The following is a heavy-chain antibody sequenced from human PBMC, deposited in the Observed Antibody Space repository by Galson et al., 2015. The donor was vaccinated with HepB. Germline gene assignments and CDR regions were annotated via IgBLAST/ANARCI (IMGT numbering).Heavy chain of an antibody. D-gene: IGHD6-19*01. CDR2: IYYSGST. CDR1: DGSISSYC. J-gene: IGHJ6*02. Sequence: LSLTCTVSDGSISSYCWSWVRQPPGKRLEWIGYIYYSGSTNYNPSLKSRVTISVYTSRNQVSLKLSSVTAADTAVYYCARRHRLAVTSNFYYYYGMDVWGQGTTVTVSS. V-gene: IGHV4-59*08. CDR3: ARRHRLAVTSNFYYYYGMDV.